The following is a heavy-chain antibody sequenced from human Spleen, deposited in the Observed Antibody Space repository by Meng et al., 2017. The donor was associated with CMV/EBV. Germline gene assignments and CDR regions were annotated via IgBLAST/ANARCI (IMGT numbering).Heavy chain of an antibody. CDR3: ARRPRAFDI. CDR2: ISGSGKTI. J-gene: IGHJ3*02. CDR1: GFTLSSYE. Sequence: GGSLRLSCAASGFTLSSYEMNWVRQAPGKGLEWVSCISGSGKTIYYADSVKGRFTISRDNAKKSLFLQMNSLRAEDTAVYYCARRPRAFDIWGQGTMVTVSS. V-gene: IGHV3-48*03.